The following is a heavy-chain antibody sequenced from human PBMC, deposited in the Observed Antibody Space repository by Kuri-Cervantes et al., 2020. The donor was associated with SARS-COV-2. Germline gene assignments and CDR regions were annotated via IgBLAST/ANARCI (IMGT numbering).Heavy chain of an antibody. D-gene: IGHD4-17*01. CDR3: ARSPGDGDYDPFDY. J-gene: IGHJ4*02. Sequence: GGSLRLSCTASGFTFNTYNMKWVRQAPGKGLEWVSGIGPSNTYISYADSLKGRFTISRDNAKNSLYLQMNSLRAEDTAVYYCARSPGDGDYDPFDYWGQGTLVTVSS. CDR1: GFTFNTYN. CDR2: IGPSNTYI. V-gene: IGHV3-21*01.